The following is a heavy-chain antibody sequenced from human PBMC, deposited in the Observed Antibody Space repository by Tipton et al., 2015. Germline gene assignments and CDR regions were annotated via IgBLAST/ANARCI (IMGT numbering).Heavy chain of an antibody. CDR3: ARTYSYDSGTDYEGDWFDP. D-gene: IGHD3-10*01. CDR2: IYYTGTT. Sequence: TLSLTCSVSGDSISSGRYYWGWIRQSPEKGLEWIGSIYYTGTTHYNPSLKGRLTISLDTTKNHFSLRLNPVTAADTAVYYCARTYSYDSGTDYEGDWFDPWGQGPLVTVSS. J-gene: IGHJ5*02. V-gene: IGHV4-39*02. CDR1: GDSISSGRYY.